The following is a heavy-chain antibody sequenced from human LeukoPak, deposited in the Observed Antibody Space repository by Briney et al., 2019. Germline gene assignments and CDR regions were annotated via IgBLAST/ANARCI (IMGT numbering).Heavy chain of an antibody. D-gene: IGHD3-3*01. J-gene: IGHJ6*03. Sequence: NPGGSLRLSCAASGFTFSSYSMNWVRQAPGKGLEWVSSISSSSYIYYADSVKGRFTISRDNAKNSLYLQMNSLRAEDTAVYYCAREGVGLRFLEWSGGYYYYMDVWGKGTTVTVSS. CDR3: AREGVGLRFLEWSGGYYYYMDV. CDR1: GFTFSSYS. V-gene: IGHV3-21*01. CDR2: ISSSSYI.